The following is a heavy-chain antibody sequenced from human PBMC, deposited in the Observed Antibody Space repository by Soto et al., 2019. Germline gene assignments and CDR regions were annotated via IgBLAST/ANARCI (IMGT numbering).Heavy chain of an antibody. V-gene: IGHV4-31*03. D-gene: IGHD1-26*01. CDR3: HGKGIVGATTDY. J-gene: IGHJ4*02. CDR2: IYYSGST. CDR1: GGSISSGGYY. Sequence: CTVSGGSISSGGYYWSWIRQHPGKGLEWIGYIYYSGSTYYNPSLKSRVTISVDTSKNQFSLKLSSVTAADTAVYYCHGKGIVGATTDYWGQGTLVTVSS.